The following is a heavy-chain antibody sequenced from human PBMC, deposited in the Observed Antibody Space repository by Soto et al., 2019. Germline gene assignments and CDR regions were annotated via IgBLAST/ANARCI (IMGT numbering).Heavy chain of an antibody. D-gene: IGHD2-15*01. J-gene: IGHJ4*02. CDR2: ISSTSSHR. Sequence: EVQLVESGGGLVKPGGSLRLSCAASGFSFSTYSLNWVRQAPGKGLEWVSSISSTSSHRQYADSVKGRFTISRDNAKNSLYLQMDSLRVEDAAVYYCGPDAVVIAAKGYWGQGTLVTVSS. V-gene: IGHV3-21*01. CDR3: GPDAVVIAAKGY. CDR1: GFSFSTYS.